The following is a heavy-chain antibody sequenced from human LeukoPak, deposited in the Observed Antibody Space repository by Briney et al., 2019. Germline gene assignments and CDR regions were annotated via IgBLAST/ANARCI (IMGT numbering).Heavy chain of an antibody. CDR1: GVNFSTNA. CDR2: ISGNGGST. Sequence: GGSLTLSCEASGVNFSTNAIHWVRQAPGQGLQYVSAISGNGGSTYYADSVKDRFTISRDNSKNTVYLQMGSLRAEDMAVYYCARVKYNDFWSGYSPPDYWGQGTLVTVSS. J-gene: IGHJ4*02. CDR3: ARVKYNDFWSGYSPPDY. D-gene: IGHD3-3*01. V-gene: IGHV3-64*02.